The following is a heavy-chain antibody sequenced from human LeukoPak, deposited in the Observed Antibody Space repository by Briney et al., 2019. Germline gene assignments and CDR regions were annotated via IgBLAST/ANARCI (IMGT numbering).Heavy chain of an antibody. CDR3: ARVYYDSSGYYYVGY. Sequence: GASVKVSCKASGYTFTSYGISWVRQAPGQGLEWMGWISAYNGNTNYAQKLQGRVTMTTDTSTSTAYMELRSLRSDDTAVYYCARVYYDSSGYYYVGYWGQGTLVTVSS. V-gene: IGHV1-18*01. J-gene: IGHJ4*02. CDR1: GYTFTSYG. CDR2: ISAYNGNT. D-gene: IGHD3-22*01.